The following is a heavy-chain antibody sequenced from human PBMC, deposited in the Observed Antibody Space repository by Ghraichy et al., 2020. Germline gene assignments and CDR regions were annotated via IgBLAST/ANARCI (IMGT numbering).Heavy chain of an antibody. CDR3: ARDRRSHAFDI. CDR2: ISSSSSYI. V-gene: IGHV3-21*01. J-gene: IGHJ3*02. Sequence: GVLNISCAASGFTFSSYSMNWVRQAPGKGLEWVSSISSSSSYIYYADSVKGRFTISRDNAKNSLYLQMNSLRAEDTAVYYCARDRRSHAFDIWGQGTMVTVSS. D-gene: IGHD4-17*01. CDR1: GFTFSSYS.